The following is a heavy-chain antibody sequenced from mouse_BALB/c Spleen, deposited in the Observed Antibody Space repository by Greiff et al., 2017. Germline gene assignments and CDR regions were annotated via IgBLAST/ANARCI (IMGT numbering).Heavy chain of an antibody. CDR1: GFNIKDTY. V-gene: IGHV14-3*02. CDR2: IDPANGNT. Sequence: EVKLMESGAELVKPGASVKLSCTASGFNIKDTYMHWVKQRPEQGLEWIGRIDPANGNTKYDPKFQGKATITADTSSNTAYLQHSSLTSEDTAVYYCARQLALRHYAGDYGGQGTSDTVSS. J-gene: IGHJ4*01. D-gene: IGHD3-1*01. CDR3: ARQLALRHYAGDY.